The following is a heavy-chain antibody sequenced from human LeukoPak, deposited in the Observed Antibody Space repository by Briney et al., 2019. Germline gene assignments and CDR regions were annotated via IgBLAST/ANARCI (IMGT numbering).Heavy chain of an antibody. CDR1: GFTFNRYA. J-gene: IGHJ4*02. CDR2: IGGSGDKT. D-gene: IGHD6-19*01. Sequence: PGGSLRLSCAASGFTFNRYAISWVRQAPGKGLEWVSTIGGSGDKTFYADSVKGRFTISRDNSKNMVHLQMNSLTGEDTGLYYCVRRGDASSGWGDHDFWGQGALVTVSS. CDR3: VRRGDASSGWGDHDF. V-gene: IGHV3-23*01.